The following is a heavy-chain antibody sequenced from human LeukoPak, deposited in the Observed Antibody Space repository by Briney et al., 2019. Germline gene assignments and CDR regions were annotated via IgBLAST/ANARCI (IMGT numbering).Heavy chain of an antibody. Sequence: GGSLRLSCAASGFTFSSYAMSWVRQAPGKGLEWVSAISGSGGSTYYADSVKGRFTISRDNSKNTLYLQMNSLRAEDTAVYYRAEEGRLERDAFDIWGQGTMVTVSS. CDR1: GFTFSSYA. J-gene: IGHJ3*02. CDR3: AEEGRLERDAFDI. CDR2: ISGSGGST. V-gene: IGHV3-23*01. D-gene: IGHD1-1*01.